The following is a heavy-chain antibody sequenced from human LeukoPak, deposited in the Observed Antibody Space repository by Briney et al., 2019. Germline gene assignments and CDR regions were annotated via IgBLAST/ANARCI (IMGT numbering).Heavy chain of an antibody. CDR1: GGSFSNYY. J-gene: IGHJ4*02. CDR2: INHSGST. CDR3: ARRGGRSVIGY. D-gene: IGHD3-3*02. V-gene: IGHV4-34*01. Sequence: SETLSLTCAVYGGSFSNYYWSWIRQSPGKGLEWIGEINHSGSTNYNPSLKSRVTISVVTSKNQFSLKLSSVTAADTAVYYCARRGGRSVIGYWGQGTLVTVSS.